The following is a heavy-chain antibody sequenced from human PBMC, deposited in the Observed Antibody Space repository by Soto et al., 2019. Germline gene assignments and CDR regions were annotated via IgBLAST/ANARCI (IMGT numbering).Heavy chain of an antibody. CDR2: IGTAGDT. D-gene: IGHD1-7*01. CDR3: ARAGYNWNYPDYYYYYMDV. Sequence: EVQLVESGGGLVQPGGSLRLSCAASGFTFSSYDMHWVRQATGKGLEWVSAIGTAGDTYYPGSVKGRFTISRENAKNSLYLQMNSLRAGDTAVYYCARAGYNWNYPDYYYYYMDVWGKGTTVTVSS. CDR1: GFTFSSYD. J-gene: IGHJ6*03. V-gene: IGHV3-13*01.